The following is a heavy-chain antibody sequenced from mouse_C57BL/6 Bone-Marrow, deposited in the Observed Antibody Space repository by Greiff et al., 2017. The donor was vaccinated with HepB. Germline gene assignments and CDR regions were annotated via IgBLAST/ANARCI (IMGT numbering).Heavy chain of an antibody. Sequence: QVQLKESGAELVRPGTSVKMSCKASGYTFTNYWIGWAKQRPGHGLEWIGDIYPGGGYTNYNEKFKGKATLTADKSSSTAYMQFSSLTSEDSAIYCCASYSNFDTYAMDHWGQGTSVTVSS. D-gene: IGHD2-5*01. J-gene: IGHJ4*01. V-gene: IGHV1-63*01. CDR3: ASYSNFDTYAMDH. CDR1: GYTFTNYW. CDR2: IYPGGGYT.